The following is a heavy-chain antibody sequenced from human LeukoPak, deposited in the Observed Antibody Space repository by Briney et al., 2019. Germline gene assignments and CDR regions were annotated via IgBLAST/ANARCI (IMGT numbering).Heavy chain of an antibody. CDR2: INSDGSST. CDR3: ARGPNYDYVWGSRNAFDI. J-gene: IGHJ3*02. Sequence: GGPLRLSCAASGFTFSSYWMHWVRQAPGKGLVWVSRINSDGSSTSYADSVKGRFTISRDNAKNTLYLQMNSLRAEDTAVYYCARGPNYDYVWGSRNAFDIWGQGTMVTVSS. D-gene: IGHD3-16*01. V-gene: IGHV3-74*01. CDR1: GFTFSSYW.